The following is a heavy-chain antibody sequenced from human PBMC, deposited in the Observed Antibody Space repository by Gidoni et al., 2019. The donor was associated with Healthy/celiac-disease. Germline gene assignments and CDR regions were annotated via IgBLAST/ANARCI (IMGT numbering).Heavy chain of an antibody. J-gene: IGHJ6*02. V-gene: IGHV3-21*01. Sequence: EVQLVESGGGLVKPGGSLRLSCAASGFTFSSYSMHWVRQAPGKGLEWVSSISSSSSYIYYADSVKGRFTISRDNAKNSLYLQMNSLRAEDTAVYYCARDLILSGSYYYYYGMDVWGQGTTVTVSS. CDR3: ARDLILSGSYYYYYGMDV. CDR1: GFTFSSYS. CDR2: ISSSSSYI. D-gene: IGHD1-26*01.